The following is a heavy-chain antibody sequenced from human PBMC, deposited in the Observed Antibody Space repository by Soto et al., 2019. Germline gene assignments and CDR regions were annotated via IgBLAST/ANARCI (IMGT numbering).Heavy chain of an antibody. V-gene: IGHV1-3*05. Sequence: QVQLVQSGAEEKKPGASVKVSCKASGYTFTSYAMHWVRQAPGQRLEWMGWLNAGNGNTKYSQKFQGRVTITRDTSASTAYMELSSLRFEDTAVYYCARGIVVVTARDYWGQGTLVTVSS. CDR2: LNAGNGNT. CDR1: GYTFTSYA. J-gene: IGHJ4*02. D-gene: IGHD2-21*02. CDR3: ARGIVVVTARDY.